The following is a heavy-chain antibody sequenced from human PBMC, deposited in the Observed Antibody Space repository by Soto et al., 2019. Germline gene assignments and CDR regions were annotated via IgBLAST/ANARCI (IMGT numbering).Heavy chain of an antibody. D-gene: IGHD3-10*01. CDR2: ISGGGETT. CDR3: AFNSGSGSYYFDY. J-gene: IGHJ4*02. V-gene: IGHV3-23*01. Sequence: EVQLLESGGGLVQPGGSLRLSCAASGFTFSSYAMWWVRQAPXXXXEGVSAISGGGETTNYADSVKGRFTISRDNSKXTLXLQMXXXRAXXTXXYYCAFNSGSGSYYFDYWGQGTLVTVSS. CDR1: GFTFSSYA.